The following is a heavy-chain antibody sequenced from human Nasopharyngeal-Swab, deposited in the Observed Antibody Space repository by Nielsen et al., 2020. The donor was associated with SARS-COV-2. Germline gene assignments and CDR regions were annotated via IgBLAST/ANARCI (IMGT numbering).Heavy chain of an antibody. J-gene: IGHJ4*02. Sequence: GGSLRLSCKASGYTFTSYGISWVRQAPGQGLEWMGWISAYNGNTNYAQKLQGRVTMTTDTSTSTAYMELRSLRSDDTAVYYCARDNRRYSDYDRRWGYWGQGTLVTVSS. V-gene: IGHV1-18*01. D-gene: IGHD5-12*01. CDR2: ISAYNGNT. CDR3: ARDNRRYSDYDRRWGY. CDR1: GYTFTSYG.